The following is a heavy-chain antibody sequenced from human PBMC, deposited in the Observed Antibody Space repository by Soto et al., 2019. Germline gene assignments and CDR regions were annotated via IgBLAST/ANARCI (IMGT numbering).Heavy chain of an antibody. V-gene: IGHV1-2*04. CDR1: GYTFTGYY. D-gene: IGHD2-2*03. CDR3: ARGLGYCSSTSCPRWFDP. Sequence: ASVKVSCKASGYTFTGYYMHWVRQAPGLGLEWMGWINPNSGGTNYAQKFQGWVTMTRDTSISTAYMELSRLRSDDTAVYYCARGLGYCSSTSCPRWFDPWGQGTLVTVSS. J-gene: IGHJ5*02. CDR2: INPNSGGT.